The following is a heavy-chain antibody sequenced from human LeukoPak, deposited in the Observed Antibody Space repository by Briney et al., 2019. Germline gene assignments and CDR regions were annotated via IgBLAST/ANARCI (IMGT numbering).Heavy chain of an antibody. CDR2: IYYSGST. CDR1: GGSVTGYS. J-gene: IGHJ4*02. D-gene: IGHD4-17*01. CDR3: ARERRVSPYGDYGSFDY. V-gene: IGHV4-59*02. Sequence: SETLSLTCSVSGGSVTGYSWSWVRQPPGKGLEWIGYIYYSGSTNYNPSLKSRVTISVDTSKNQFSLKLSSVTAADTAVYYCARERRVSPYGDYGSFDYWGQGTLVTVSS.